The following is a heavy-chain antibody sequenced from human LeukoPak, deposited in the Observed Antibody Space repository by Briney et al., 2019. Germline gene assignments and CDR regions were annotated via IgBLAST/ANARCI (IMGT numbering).Heavy chain of an antibody. CDR1: GYTFTIYY. D-gene: IGHD5-24*01. J-gene: IGHJ4*02. CDR2: IKPSGGST. V-gene: IGHV1-46*03. CDR3: ARCRDGYNECPFDY. Sequence: ASVKVSCKASGYTFTIYYMHWVRHAPGQGLEWMGIIKPSGGSTSYAQKFQGIVTMTRDTSTSTVYMELSSLRSEDTAVYYCARCRDGYNECPFDYWGQGTLVTVSS.